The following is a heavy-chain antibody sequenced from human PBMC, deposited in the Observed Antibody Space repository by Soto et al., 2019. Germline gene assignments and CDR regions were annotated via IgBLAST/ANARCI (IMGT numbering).Heavy chain of an antibody. V-gene: IGHV3-33*01. D-gene: IGHD6-6*01. J-gene: IGHJ4*02. CDR2: IWYDGNDK. Sequence: GGSLRLSCAASGFTFSSYGMHWVRQAPGKGLEWVAVIWYDGNDKYYADFVKGRFTISRDNAKNTVSLQMNSLRAEDTAVYYCVRDRHSSSSGYFEYWGQGTLVTVSS. CDR1: GFTFSSYG. CDR3: VRDRHSSSSGYFEY.